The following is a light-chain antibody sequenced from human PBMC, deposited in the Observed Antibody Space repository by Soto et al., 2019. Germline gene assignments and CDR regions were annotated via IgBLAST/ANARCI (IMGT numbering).Light chain of an antibody. V-gene: IGKV1-12*01. CDR3: QQTNSFPLT. J-gene: IGKJ4*01. Sequence: DIQMTQSPSSVSASVGDRVSITCRVSQGISNWLAWYQQKPGRAPKLLIYTGSSLQSGVPSWFSVTGSGTDFTLTISSLQPEDVATYYCQQTNSFPLTFGGGTKVEIK. CDR2: TGS. CDR1: QGISNW.